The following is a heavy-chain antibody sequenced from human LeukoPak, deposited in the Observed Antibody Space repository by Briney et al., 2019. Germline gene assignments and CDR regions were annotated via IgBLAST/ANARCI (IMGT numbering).Heavy chain of an antibody. D-gene: IGHD3-22*01. V-gene: IGHV4-31*03. CDR2: IYYSGST. CDR3: ARLQTYYYDSSGYGTRVRVFDY. CDR1: GGSISSGGCY. Sequence: PSETLSLTCTVSGGSISSGGCYWSWIRQYPGKGLEWIGYIYYSGSTYYNPSLKSRVTISVDTSKNQFSLKLSSVTAADTAVYYCARLQTYYYDSSGYGTRVRVFDYWGQGTLVTVSS. J-gene: IGHJ4*02.